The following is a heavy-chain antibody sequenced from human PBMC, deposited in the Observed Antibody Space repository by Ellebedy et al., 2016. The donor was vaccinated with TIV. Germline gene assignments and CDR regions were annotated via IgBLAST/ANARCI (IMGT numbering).Heavy chain of an antibody. CDR2: INGGNGNT. Sequence: AASVKVSCKASGYTFTTYAIHWVRQAPGQGLEWMGWINGGNGNTKYSQKFQGRVTITRDTSESTAYMELSSLRSEDTAVYYCASARNYYDSSGYYQKSYGMDVWGQGTTVTVSS. V-gene: IGHV1-3*01. D-gene: IGHD3-22*01. J-gene: IGHJ6*02. CDR3: ASARNYYDSSGYYQKSYGMDV. CDR1: GYTFTTYA.